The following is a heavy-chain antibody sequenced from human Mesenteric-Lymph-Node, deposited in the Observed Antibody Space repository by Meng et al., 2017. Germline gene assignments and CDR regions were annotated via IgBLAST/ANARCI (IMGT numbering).Heavy chain of an antibody. CDR3: ATRNGDANNWFDP. D-gene: IGHD2-21*02. Sequence: GSLRLSCAVYGGSFSGYYWSWIRQPPGKGLEWIGEINHSGSTNYNPSLKSRVTISVDTSKNQFSLKLSSVTAADTAVYYCATRNGDANNWFDPWGQGTLVTVSS. CDR2: INHSGST. V-gene: IGHV4-34*01. CDR1: GGSFSGYY. J-gene: IGHJ5*02.